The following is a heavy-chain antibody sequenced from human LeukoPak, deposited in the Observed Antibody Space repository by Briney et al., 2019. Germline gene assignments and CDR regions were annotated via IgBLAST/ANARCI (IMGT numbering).Heavy chain of an antibody. CDR1: GGSISSYY. CDR3: ARAGYSYGLDYFDY. Sequence: SETLSLTCTVSGGSISSYYWSWIRQPPGKGLEWIGYIYYSGTTNYNPSLKSRVTISVDTSKNQFSLKLSSVTAADTAVYYCARAGYSYGLDYFDYWGQGTLVTVSS. CDR2: IYYSGTT. J-gene: IGHJ4*02. D-gene: IGHD5-18*01. V-gene: IGHV4-59*12.